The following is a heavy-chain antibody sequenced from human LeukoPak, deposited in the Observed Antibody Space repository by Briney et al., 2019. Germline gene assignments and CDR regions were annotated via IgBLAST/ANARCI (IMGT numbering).Heavy chain of an antibody. J-gene: IGHJ6*02. CDR2: ISGSGGST. CDR3: ANRDEFYGMDV. Sequence: GGSLRLSCAVSGFTFSSYAMSWVRQAPGKGLEWVSAISGSGGSTYYADSVKGRFTTSRDNSKNTLYLQMNSLRAEDTAVYYCANRDEFYGMDVWGQGTTVTVSS. CDR1: GFTFSSYA. V-gene: IGHV3-23*01.